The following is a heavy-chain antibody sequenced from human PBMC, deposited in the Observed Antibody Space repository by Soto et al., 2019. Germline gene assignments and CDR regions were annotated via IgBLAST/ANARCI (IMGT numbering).Heavy chain of an antibody. Sequence: EVQLVESGGDLVQPGGSLRLSCAASGFTFSSYWMHWVRQAPRKGPAWVSRINSDGTSTIYADSVKGRFTISRDNAKNTLYLQMNSLRAEDTAVYYCARRYCGGGTCSLDYWGQGTLVTVSS. CDR2: INSDGTST. V-gene: IGHV3-74*01. CDR1: GFTFSSYW. J-gene: IGHJ4*02. D-gene: IGHD2-15*01. CDR3: ARRYCGGGTCSLDY.